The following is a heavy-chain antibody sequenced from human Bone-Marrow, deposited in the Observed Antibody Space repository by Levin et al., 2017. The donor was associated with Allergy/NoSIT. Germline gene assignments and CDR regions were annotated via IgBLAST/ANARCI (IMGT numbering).Heavy chain of an antibody. D-gene: IGHD3-3*01. CDR1: GGSMSSYY. Sequence: KSSETLSLTCTVSGGSMSSYYWSWIRQPPGKGLEWIGYMYYSGNTNYNPSLKSRVTISVDMSKNQFSLRLNSVTAADTAVYYCTRAGERIAIFGVEHDAFDIWGQGTMVTVSS. J-gene: IGHJ3*02. CDR3: TRAGERIAIFGVEHDAFDI. V-gene: IGHV4-59*01. CDR2: MYYSGNT.